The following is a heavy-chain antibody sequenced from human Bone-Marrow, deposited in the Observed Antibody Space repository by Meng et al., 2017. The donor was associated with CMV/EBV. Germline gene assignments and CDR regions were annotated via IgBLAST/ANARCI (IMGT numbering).Heavy chain of an antibody. J-gene: IGHJ4*02. CDR2: IIPIFGTA. D-gene: IGHD1-1*01. V-gene: IGHV1-69*05. CDR3: ARSRSTGTYFDY. Sequence: CKASGGTFSSYAISWVRQAPGQGLEWMGGIIPIFGTANYAQKFQGRVTITTDESTSTAYMELSSLRSEDTAVYYCARSRSTGTYFDYWGQGTLVTVSS. CDR1: GGTFSSYA.